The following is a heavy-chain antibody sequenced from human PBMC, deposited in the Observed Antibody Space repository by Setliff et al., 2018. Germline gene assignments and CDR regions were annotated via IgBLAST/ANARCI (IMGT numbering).Heavy chain of an antibody. J-gene: IGHJ3*02. D-gene: IGHD3-3*01. Sequence: SETLSLTCGVSGVSITSGHYWGWIRQSPGKGLEWLATIHQRGRAYYNPSLNSRVTISLDTSKNHFSLKLRSVTAEDSAVYYCASPGRDNLDSPFDAFDIWGQGTKVTVSS. CDR3: ASPGRDNLDSPFDAFDI. CDR2: IHQRGRA. V-gene: IGHV4-38-2*01. CDR1: GVSITSGHY.